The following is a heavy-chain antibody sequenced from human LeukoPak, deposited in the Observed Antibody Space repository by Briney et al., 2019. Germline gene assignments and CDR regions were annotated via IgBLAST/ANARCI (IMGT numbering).Heavy chain of an antibody. V-gene: IGHV4-30-4*01. CDR1: GGSISSGDYY. CDR3: ARDSYGSGSYWLFDY. CDR2: IYYSGST. Sequence: SQTLSLTFTVSGGSISSGDYYWSWIRQPPGKGLEWIGYIYYSGSTYYNPSLKSRVTISVDTSKNQFSLKLSSVTAADTAVYYCARDSYGSGSYWLFDYWGQGTLVTVSS. D-gene: IGHD3-10*01. J-gene: IGHJ4*02.